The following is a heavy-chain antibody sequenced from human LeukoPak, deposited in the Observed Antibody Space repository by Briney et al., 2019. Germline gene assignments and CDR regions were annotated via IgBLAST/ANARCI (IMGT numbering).Heavy chain of an antibody. J-gene: IGHJ4*02. D-gene: IGHD4-11*01. CDR3: AKGSYSNYRTIDY. CDR2: INQDGSEK. V-gene: IGHV3-7*03. CDR1: GVTFSNYW. Sequence: GGSLRLSCVDSGVTFSNYWMNWVRQAPGKGLEWVANINQDGSEKYYVDSVKGRFTISRDNAKKSLYLQMNSLRAEDTAVYYCAKGSYSNYRTIDYWGQGTLVTVSS.